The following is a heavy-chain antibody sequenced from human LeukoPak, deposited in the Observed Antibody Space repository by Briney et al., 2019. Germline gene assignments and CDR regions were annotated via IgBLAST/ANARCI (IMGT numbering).Heavy chain of an antibody. J-gene: IGHJ6*03. Sequence: SGTLSLTCAVSGGSISSSNWWSWVRQPPGKGLEWIGEIYHSGSTNCNPSLKSRVTISVDKSKNQFSLKLSSVTAADTAVYYCGRNRKNYTGYYYMTSGAKGPRSPSP. CDR3: GRNRKNYTGYYYMTS. CDR1: GGSISSSNW. CDR2: IYHSGST. V-gene: IGHV4-4*02. D-gene: IGHD5-24*01.